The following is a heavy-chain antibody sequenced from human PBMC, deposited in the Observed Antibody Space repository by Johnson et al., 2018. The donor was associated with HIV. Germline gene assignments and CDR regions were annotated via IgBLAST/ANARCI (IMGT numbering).Heavy chain of an antibody. Sequence: VQLVESGGGLVQPGGSLRLSCAASGFTFSSYAMSWVRQAPGKGLEWVSGISGTGDSTYYADSVKGRFTISRDNSKNTLYVQMNSPRAEDTAVYYCTTTLIAARDAFDIWGQGTMVTVSS. D-gene: IGHD6-6*01. CDR1: GFTFSSYA. CDR3: TTTLIAARDAFDI. J-gene: IGHJ3*02. CDR2: ISGTGDST. V-gene: IGHV3-23*04.